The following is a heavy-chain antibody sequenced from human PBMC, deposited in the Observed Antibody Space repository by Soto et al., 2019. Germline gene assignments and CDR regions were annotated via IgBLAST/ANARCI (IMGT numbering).Heavy chain of an antibody. CDR1: GGTFSSYA. Sequence: GASVKVSCKASGGTFSSYAISWVRQAPGQGLEWMGGIIPIFGTANYAQKFQGRVTITADESTSTAYMELSSLRSEDTAVYYCARDTTYGDPPAIYYYFDYWGQGTLVTVSS. D-gene: IGHD4-17*01. CDR3: ARDTTYGDPPAIYYYFDY. J-gene: IGHJ4*02. V-gene: IGHV1-69*13. CDR2: IIPIFGTA.